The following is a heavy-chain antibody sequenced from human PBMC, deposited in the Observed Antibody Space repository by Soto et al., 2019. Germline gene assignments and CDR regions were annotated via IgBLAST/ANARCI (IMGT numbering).Heavy chain of an antibody. CDR2: ISRSSTGI. J-gene: IGHJ6*02. CDR3: ARAVTWGLDV. CDR1: GFTFIRYS. V-gene: IGHV3-48*02. D-gene: IGHD3-10*01. Sequence: EVQLVESGGGLVQPGGSLRLSCAASGFTFIRYSMSWVRQAPGKGLEGVSYISRSSTGIHYADSVKGRFTISRDDATNSMHLQMNSLRDGDTAVYYCARAVTWGLDVWGQGTTVSISS.